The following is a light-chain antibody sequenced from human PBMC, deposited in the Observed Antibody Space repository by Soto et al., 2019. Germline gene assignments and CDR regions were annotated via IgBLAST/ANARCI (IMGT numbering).Light chain of an antibody. CDR3: QQYNNWPFT. Sequence: EIVMTQSPATLYVSPGERATLSCRASQSVSSNLAWYQQKPGQAHRLLIYGASTRATGIPARFSGSGSGTEFTLTISSLQSEDFAVYYCQQYNNWPFTFGGGPKVEIK. J-gene: IGKJ4*01. V-gene: IGKV3-15*01. CDR1: QSVSSN. CDR2: GAS.